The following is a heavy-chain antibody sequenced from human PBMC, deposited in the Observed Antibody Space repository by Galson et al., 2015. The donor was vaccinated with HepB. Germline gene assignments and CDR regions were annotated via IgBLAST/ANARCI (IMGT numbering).Heavy chain of an antibody. J-gene: IGHJ4*02. D-gene: IGHD3-3*01. CDR2: MSHSGSA. CDR1: SVSSSY. CDR3: ARVLRTPMVKLFDY. Sequence: SVSSSYWSWIRQPPGKGLEWIGYMSHSGSADYNPSLKSRVTISVDTSKNEFSLKLRSVTAGDTAVYYCARVLRTPMVKLFDYWGQGTLVSVSS. V-gene: IGHV4-59*08.